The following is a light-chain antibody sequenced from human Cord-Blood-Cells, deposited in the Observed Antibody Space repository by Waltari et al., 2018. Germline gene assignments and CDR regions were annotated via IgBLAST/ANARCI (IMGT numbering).Light chain of an antibody. Sequence: QLVLTQSPSASASLGASVKLTCTLRSGHSSYAIAWHQPQPEKGPRYLMKLNSDGSHSKGDGIPDRFSGSSSGAERYLTISSLQSEDEADYYCQTWGTGINWVFGGGTKLTVL. CDR2: LNSDGSH. CDR3: QTWGTGINWV. J-gene: IGLJ3*02. V-gene: IGLV4-69*01. CDR1: SGHSSYA.